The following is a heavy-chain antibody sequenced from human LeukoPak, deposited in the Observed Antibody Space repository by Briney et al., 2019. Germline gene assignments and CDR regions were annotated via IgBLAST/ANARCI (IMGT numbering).Heavy chain of an antibody. CDR3: ARAGGKGLLDS. CDR1: GGSVSSGSYY. J-gene: IGHJ4*02. V-gene: IGHV4-61*01. CDR2: IYYSGST. Sequence: SETLSLTCTVSGGSVSSGSYYWSWIRQPPGKGLEWIGYIYYSGSTNYNPSLKSRVTISVDTSKNQFSLKLSSVTAADTAVYFGARAGGKGLLDSGGRGTLVTVPS. D-gene: IGHD3-16*01.